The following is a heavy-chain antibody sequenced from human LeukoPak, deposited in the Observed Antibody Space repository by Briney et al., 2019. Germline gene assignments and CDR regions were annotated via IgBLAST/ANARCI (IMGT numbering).Heavy chain of an antibody. J-gene: IGHJ5*02. Sequence: PSQTLSLTCTVSGGSISSGSYYWSWIRQPAGKGLEWIGRIYTSGSTNYNPSLKSRVTISVDTSKNQLSLKLSSVTAADTAVYYCARGMATILAWFDPWGQGTLVTVSS. V-gene: IGHV4-61*02. CDR1: GGSISSGSYY. D-gene: IGHD5-24*01. CDR3: ARGMATILAWFDP. CDR2: IYTSGST.